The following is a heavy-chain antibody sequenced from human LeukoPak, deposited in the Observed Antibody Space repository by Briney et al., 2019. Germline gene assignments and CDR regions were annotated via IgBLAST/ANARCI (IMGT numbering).Heavy chain of an antibody. Sequence: SVKVSCKASGGTFSSYAISWVRQAPGQGLEWMGGVIPIFGTANYAQKFQGRVTITTDESTSTAYMELSSLRSEDTAVYYCARVSPYYYGSGFRYYFDYWGQGTLVTVSS. CDR2: VIPIFGTA. D-gene: IGHD3-10*01. CDR1: GGTFSSYA. CDR3: ARVSPYYYGSGFRYYFDY. J-gene: IGHJ4*02. V-gene: IGHV1-69*05.